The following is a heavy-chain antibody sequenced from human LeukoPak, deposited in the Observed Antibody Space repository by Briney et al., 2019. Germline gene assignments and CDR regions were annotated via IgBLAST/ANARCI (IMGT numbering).Heavy chain of an antibody. J-gene: IGHJ4*02. CDR2: INIDGSSI. D-gene: IGHD4-17*01. CDR3: GRAVTVDDTGYYFDF. Sequence: GGSLRLSCAASGFTFSSYWMHWVRQVPGKGPVWVSRINIDGSSISYADSVKGRFTISRDNAKNTVYLQMNSLRAEDTAVYYCGRAVTVDDTGYYFDFWGQGTLVTVSS. CDR1: GFTFSSYW. V-gene: IGHV3-74*01.